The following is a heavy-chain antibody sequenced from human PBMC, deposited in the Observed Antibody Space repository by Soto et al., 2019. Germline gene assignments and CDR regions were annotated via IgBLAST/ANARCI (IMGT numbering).Heavy chain of an antibody. J-gene: IGHJ6*04. CDR3: AKGVELDV. Sequence: EVLLLESGGGLVQPGGSLRLSCEASGFSFSSFAMNWVRQAPGKGLEWVSAIGDSGASTYYADSVKGRFTISRDNSRNTLSLPLNSPRAAYTAVYYCAKGVELDVWGNGTTVTVSS. CDR1: GFSFSSFA. D-gene: IGHD1-26*01. CDR2: IGDSGAST. V-gene: IGHV3-23*01.